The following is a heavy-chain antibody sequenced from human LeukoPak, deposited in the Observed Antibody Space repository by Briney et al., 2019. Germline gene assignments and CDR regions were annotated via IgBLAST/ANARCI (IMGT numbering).Heavy chain of an antibody. Sequence: SETLSLTCTVSGGSISRSSSYWGWIRQPPGKGLEWIGSLYYSGNSYYNPSLKSRVTVSVDTSKNQFSLKMRPVTAADTAVYYCARGGYSYGRGYAFDIWGQGTMVTVSS. CDR3: ARGGYSYGRGYAFDI. CDR2: LYYSGNS. CDR1: GGSISRSSSY. D-gene: IGHD5-18*01. J-gene: IGHJ3*02. V-gene: IGHV4-39*01.